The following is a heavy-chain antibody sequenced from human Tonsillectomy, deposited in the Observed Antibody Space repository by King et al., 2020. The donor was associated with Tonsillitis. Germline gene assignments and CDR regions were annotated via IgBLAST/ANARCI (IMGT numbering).Heavy chain of an antibody. D-gene: IGHD3-10*01. CDR1: GFTFSSYA. V-gene: IGHV3-23*04. Sequence: VQLVQSGGGLVQPGGSLRVSCAASGFTFSSYAMIWVRQAPGKGLEWVSLISGGGGSTYYADSVKGRFTISRDNSKNTLYLQMNSLRVEDTAVYYCAKDPTYYKTTYYFDYWGQGTLVTVSS. J-gene: IGHJ4*02. CDR3: AKDPTYYKTTYYFDY. CDR2: ISGGGGST.